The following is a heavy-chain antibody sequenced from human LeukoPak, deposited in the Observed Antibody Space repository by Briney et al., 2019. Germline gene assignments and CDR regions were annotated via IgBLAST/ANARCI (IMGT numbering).Heavy chain of an antibody. Sequence: SETQSLTCTVSGGSISSSSYYWGWIRQPPGKGLEWIGSIYYSGSTYYNPSLKSRVTISVDTSKNQFSLKLSSVTAADTAVYYCARLPWIQLWVPQYYFDYWGQGTLVTVSS. CDR1: GGSISSSSYY. D-gene: IGHD5-18*01. CDR2: IYYSGST. J-gene: IGHJ4*02. CDR3: ARLPWIQLWVPQYYFDY. V-gene: IGHV4-39*01.